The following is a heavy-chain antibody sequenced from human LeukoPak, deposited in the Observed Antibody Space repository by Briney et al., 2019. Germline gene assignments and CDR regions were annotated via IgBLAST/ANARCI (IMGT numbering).Heavy chain of an antibody. CDR1: GFTFSSYW. Sequence: GGSLRLSCAASGFTFSSYWMHWVRQAPGKGLVWVSRINSDGSSTSYADSVKGRFTISRDNAKNTLYLQMNSLRAEGTAVYYCASTYYYGSGSYYIYYYGMDVWGKGTTVTVSS. V-gene: IGHV3-74*01. CDR2: INSDGSST. J-gene: IGHJ6*04. D-gene: IGHD3-10*01. CDR3: ASTYYYGSGSYYIYYYGMDV.